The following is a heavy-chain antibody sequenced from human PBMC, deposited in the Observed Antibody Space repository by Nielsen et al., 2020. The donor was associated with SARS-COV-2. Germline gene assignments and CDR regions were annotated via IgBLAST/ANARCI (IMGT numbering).Heavy chain of an antibody. Sequence: GGSLRLSCAASGFTFNNFGFYWVRQAPGKGLEWVASISYEGSQKYYAESLTGRFTVSRDTSKNTIYLQMNRLSVEDTAVYHCAKRRAVFMLTFGGEGAMDVWGQGTTVSVSS. V-gene: IGHV3-30*18. CDR2: ISYEGSQK. J-gene: IGHJ6*02. CDR3: AKRRAVFMLTFGGEGAMDV. D-gene: IGHD3-16*01. CDR1: GFTFNNFG.